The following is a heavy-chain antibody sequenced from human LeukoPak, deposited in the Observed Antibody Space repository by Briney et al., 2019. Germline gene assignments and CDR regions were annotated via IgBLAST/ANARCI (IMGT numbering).Heavy chain of an antibody. Sequence: GGSLRLSCAASGFTFDDYGMSWVRQAPGKGLEWVSGINWNGGSTGYADSVKGRFTISGDNAKNSLYLQMNSLRAEDTALYHCAGGFYGGGNDYWGQGTLVTVSS. CDR1: GFTFDDYG. D-gene: IGHD4-23*01. J-gene: IGHJ4*02. CDR2: INWNGGST. V-gene: IGHV3-20*01. CDR3: AGGFYGGGNDY.